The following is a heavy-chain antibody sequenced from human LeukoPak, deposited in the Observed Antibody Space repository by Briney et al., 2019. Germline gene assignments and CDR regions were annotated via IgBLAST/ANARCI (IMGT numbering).Heavy chain of an antibody. CDR1: GYTFTGYY. Sequence: ASVKVSCKASGYTFTGYYMHWVRQAPGQGLGWMGWINPNSGGTNYAQKFQGRVTMTRDTSISTAYMELSRLGSDDTAVYYCAKAPRGIAVAGGNGFDYWGQGTLVTVSS. CDR3: AKAPRGIAVAGGNGFDY. CDR2: INPNSGGT. V-gene: IGHV1-2*02. J-gene: IGHJ4*02. D-gene: IGHD6-19*01.